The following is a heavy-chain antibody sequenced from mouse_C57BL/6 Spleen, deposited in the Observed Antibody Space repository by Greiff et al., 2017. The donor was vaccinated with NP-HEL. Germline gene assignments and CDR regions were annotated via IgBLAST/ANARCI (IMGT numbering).Heavy chain of an antibody. V-gene: IGHV1-54*01. Sequence: QVQLQQSGAELVRPGTSVKVSCKASGYAFTNYLIEWVKQRPGQGLEWIGVINPGSGGTNYNEKFKGKATLTADKSSSTAYMQLSSLTSEDSAVYFCASHYAYAMDYWGQGTSVTVSS. CDR2: INPGSGGT. D-gene: IGHD1-1*02. CDR1: GYAFTNYL. CDR3: ASHYAYAMDY. J-gene: IGHJ4*01.